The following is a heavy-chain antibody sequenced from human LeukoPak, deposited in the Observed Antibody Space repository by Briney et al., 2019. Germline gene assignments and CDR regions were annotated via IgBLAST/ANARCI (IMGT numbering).Heavy chain of an antibody. CDR3: ARGSGWWRGFDY. Sequence: GGSLRLSCAASGFTFNSYEMNWVRQAPGKGLEWVSYISSSGSTIYYADSVKGRLTISRDNAKNSLYLQMNSLRAEDTAVYYCARGSGWWRGFDYWGQGTLVTVSS. V-gene: IGHV3-48*03. CDR1: GFTFNSYE. CDR2: ISSSGSTI. D-gene: IGHD6-19*01. J-gene: IGHJ4*02.